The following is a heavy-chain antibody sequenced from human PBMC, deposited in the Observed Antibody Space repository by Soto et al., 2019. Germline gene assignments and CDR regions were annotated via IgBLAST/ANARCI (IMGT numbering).Heavy chain of an antibody. CDR1: GYTFTSYD. V-gene: IGHV1-8*01. Sequence: QVQLVQSGAEVKKPGASVKVSCKASGYTFTSYDINWVRQATGQGLEYLGWMNPNSGNTAYVQKCPGRVTMTWDTSITTAYRELSSLRSEDTAVYFCARGIKYGAYSRWFDPWGQGTLVTVSS. D-gene: IGHD4-17*01. CDR2: MNPNSGNT. CDR3: ARGIKYGAYSRWFDP. J-gene: IGHJ5*02.